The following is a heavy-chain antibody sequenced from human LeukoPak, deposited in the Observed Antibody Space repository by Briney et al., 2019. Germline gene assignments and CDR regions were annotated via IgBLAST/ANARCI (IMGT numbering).Heavy chain of an antibody. CDR3: ARRLTQYDCFDP. J-gene: IGHJ5*02. V-gene: IGHV6-1*01. D-gene: IGHD2-2*01. Sequence: SQTLSLTCALSVDSVSRNSVICKWVSRSPSGGVVCLGRTYYRSTWYNDYAVSVRGRITVNPDTSKNQLSLHLNSVTPEDTAVYYCARRLTQYDCFDPWGQGILVTVSS. CDR2: TYYRSTWYN. CDR1: VDSVSRNSVI.